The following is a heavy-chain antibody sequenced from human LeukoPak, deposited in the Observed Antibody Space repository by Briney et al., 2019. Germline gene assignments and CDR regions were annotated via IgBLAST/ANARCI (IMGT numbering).Heavy chain of an antibody. CDR1: GFPFSSYS. D-gene: IGHD6-13*01. V-gene: IGHV3-21*01. CDR2: ISSSSSYI. J-gene: IGHJ4*02. CDR3: ASLLIAAAATDY. Sequence: PGGSLRLSCAASGFPFSSYSMNWVRQAPGKGLEWVSSISSSSSYIYYADSVKGRFTISRDNAKNSLYLQMNSLRAEDTAVYYCASLLIAAAATDYWGQGTLVTVSS.